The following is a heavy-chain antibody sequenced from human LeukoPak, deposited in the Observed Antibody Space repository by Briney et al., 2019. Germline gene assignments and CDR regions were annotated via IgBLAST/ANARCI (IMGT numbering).Heavy chain of an antibody. CDR3: AKDLWAHYYDSSGYYYASDY. CDR2: ISGSGGST. CDR1: GFTFSRYS. Sequence: PGGSLRLSCAASGFTFSRYSMNWVRQAPGKGLEWVSAISGSGGSTYYADSVKGRFTISRDNSKNTLYLQMNSLRAEDTAVYYCAKDLWAHYYDSSGYYYASDYWGQGTLVTVSS. D-gene: IGHD3-22*01. J-gene: IGHJ4*02. V-gene: IGHV3-23*01.